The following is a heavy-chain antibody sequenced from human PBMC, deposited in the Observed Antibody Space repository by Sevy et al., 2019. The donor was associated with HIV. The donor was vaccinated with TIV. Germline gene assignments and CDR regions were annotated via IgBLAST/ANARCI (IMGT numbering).Heavy chain of an antibody. D-gene: IGHD3-9*01. CDR1: GFTFRSYS. J-gene: IGHJ6*02. Sequence: GGSLRLSCVASGFTFRSYSMNWVRQAPGKGLEWVSSISSSSSYIYYAESVKGRFTISRDNARNSLYLQMNSLRAEDTALYYCARDIFVSLVHQDYYGMDVWGQGTTVTVSS. CDR2: ISSSSSYI. CDR3: ARDIFVSLVHQDYYGMDV. V-gene: IGHV3-21*01.